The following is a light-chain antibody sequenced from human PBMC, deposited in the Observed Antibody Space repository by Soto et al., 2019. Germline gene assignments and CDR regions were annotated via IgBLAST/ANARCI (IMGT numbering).Light chain of an antibody. CDR1: QSISSY. V-gene: IGKV1-39*01. J-gene: IGKJ5*01. CDR2: AAS. Sequence: DIQMTQSPSSLSASVGDRVTITCRASQSISSYLNWYQQKPGTAPKLLIYAASSLQSGVPSRFSASGSGTDFTLTISSLQPVDFATYYCQPSYSTVTFCQGTRLEIK. CDR3: QPSYSTVT.